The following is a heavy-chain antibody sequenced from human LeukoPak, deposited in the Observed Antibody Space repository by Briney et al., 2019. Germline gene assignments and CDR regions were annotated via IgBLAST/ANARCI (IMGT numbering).Heavy chain of an antibody. Sequence: SQTLSLTCTVSGGSISSGGYYWSWIRQHPGKGLEWIGYIYYSGSTYYNPSLKSRVTMSVDTSKNQFSLKLSSVTAADTAVYYCARVRQQTLIYYYYYMDVWGKGTTVTVSS. D-gene: IGHD1-1*01. CDR1: GGSISSGGYY. V-gene: IGHV4-31*03. CDR2: IYYSGST. CDR3: ARVRQQTLIYYYYYMDV. J-gene: IGHJ6*03.